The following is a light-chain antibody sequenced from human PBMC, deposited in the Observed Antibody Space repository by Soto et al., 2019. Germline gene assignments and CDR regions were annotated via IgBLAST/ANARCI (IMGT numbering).Light chain of an antibody. CDR1: PSVSSS. CDR2: DAS. J-gene: IGKJ4*01. Sequence: EIVLTQSPATLSLSPGETATLSCRASPSVSSSLAWYQQQPGQTPRLRIYDASNRSTGITARFSGSGSGPDFALTVSSLAPEDFAVYYGQQRSSWPLTFGGGTKVEIK. CDR3: QQRSSWPLT. V-gene: IGKV3-11*01.